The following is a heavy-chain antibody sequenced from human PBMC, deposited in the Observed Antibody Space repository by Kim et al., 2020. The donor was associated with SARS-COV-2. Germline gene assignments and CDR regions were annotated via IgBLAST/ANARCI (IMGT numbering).Heavy chain of an antibody. J-gene: IGHJ4*02. CDR2: T. Sequence: TYYADSGRGRFTISRDNSKNSLFLQLNSLRTEDTALYYCVKDMFRATFDYWGQGTLVSVSS. V-gene: IGHV3-43*01. CDR3: VKDMFRATFDY.